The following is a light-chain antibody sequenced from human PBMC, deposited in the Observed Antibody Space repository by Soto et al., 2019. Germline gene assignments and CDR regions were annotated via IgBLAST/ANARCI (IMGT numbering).Light chain of an antibody. Sequence: EIVMTQSAATLSVSPGERVTLSCRASQSVGSNSAWYQQKPGQAPRLLMYGASNRATGIPARFSASGSGTEFTLTISSLQSEDSAVYYCQQYNNWPITFGQGTRLEI. J-gene: IGKJ5*01. CDR3: QQYNNWPIT. CDR2: GAS. CDR1: QSVGSN. V-gene: IGKV3-15*01.